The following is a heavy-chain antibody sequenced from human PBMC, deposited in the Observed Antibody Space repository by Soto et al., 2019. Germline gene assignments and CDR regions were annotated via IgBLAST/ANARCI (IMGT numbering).Heavy chain of an antibody. Sequence: XGPTLVNPTQTLRLTGTFSGFSLSTSGMRVSWVRQPPGRALEWLSRIDWDDDKFYSTSLKTRLTISKDTSKNQVVLTMTNMDPVDTATYYCARTVTIFGVVNGMDVWGQGTTVTVSS. CDR3: ARTVTIFGVVNGMDV. J-gene: IGHJ6*02. CDR1: GFSLSTSGMR. D-gene: IGHD3-3*01. V-gene: IGHV2-70*04. CDR2: IDWDDDK.